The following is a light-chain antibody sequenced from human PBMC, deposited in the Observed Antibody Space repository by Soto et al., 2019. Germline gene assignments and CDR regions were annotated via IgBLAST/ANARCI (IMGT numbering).Light chain of an antibody. CDR2: TTS. V-gene: IGKV3-11*01. CDR3: QQGNNWPIFT. J-gene: IGKJ3*01. Sequence: EIVLTQSPATLSLSPGERATLSCRAGQSVSKSLAWYQQKPGQAPRLLIYTTSNRATGIPARFSGSGSRTDFTLTISSLEPEDFAVYYCQQGNNWPIFTFGPGTKVDIK. CDR1: QSVSKS.